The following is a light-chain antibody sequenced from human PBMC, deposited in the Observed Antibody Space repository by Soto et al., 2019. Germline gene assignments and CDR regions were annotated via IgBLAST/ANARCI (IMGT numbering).Light chain of an antibody. V-gene: IGKV1-12*01. J-gene: IGKJ5*01. CDR1: QGIGSY. Sequence: SQLTPSASSLSASVGHTVTITCRASQGIGSYLAWYQHKPGRTPELLIHGASRLQSGVPARFSGSGSGTDFTLSINSLQPEDFATYYCQQAYSFPITFGQGTRLEIK. CDR3: QQAYSFPIT. CDR2: GAS.